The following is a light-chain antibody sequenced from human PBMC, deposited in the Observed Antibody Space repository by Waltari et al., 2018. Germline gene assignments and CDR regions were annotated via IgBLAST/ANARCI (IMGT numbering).Light chain of an antibody. CDR3: QQLNSYPPT. CDR2: AAS. Sequence: IQLTQSPSSLSASVGDRVTITCRASQDISSYLAWYQQKLGKAPKLLIYAASTLQSGVPSMFSGSGSGTDFTLSISSLQPEDCAIYYCQQLNSYPPTFGGGTKVEIK. V-gene: IGKV1-9*01. J-gene: IGKJ4*01. CDR1: QDISSY.